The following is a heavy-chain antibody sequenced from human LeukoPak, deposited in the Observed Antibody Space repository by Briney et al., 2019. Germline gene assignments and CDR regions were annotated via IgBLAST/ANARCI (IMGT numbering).Heavy chain of an antibody. CDR1: GGSFSGYY. Sequence: SETLSLTCAVYGGSFSGYYWSWIRQPPGKGLEWIGYIYHSGSTYYNPSLKSRVTISVDRSKNQFSLKLSSVTAADTAVYYCARDGGANRNFDYWGQGMLVTVSS. V-gene: IGHV4-34*01. D-gene: IGHD4/OR15-4a*01. CDR2: IYHSGST. J-gene: IGHJ4*02. CDR3: ARDGGANRNFDY.